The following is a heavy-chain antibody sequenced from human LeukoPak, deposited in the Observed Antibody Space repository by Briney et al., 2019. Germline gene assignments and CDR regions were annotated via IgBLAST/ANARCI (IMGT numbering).Heavy chain of an antibody. V-gene: IGHV3-23*01. CDR3: AKGGAGGAFDI. CDR2: ISGSGGNT. Sequence: GGSLRLSCAASGFTFSRNGMTWVRQAPGKGLEWVSAISGSGGNTYYADSVKGRFTISRDNSKNTLYLQMNSLRAEDTAVYYCAKGGAGGAFDIWGQGTMVTVSS. J-gene: IGHJ3*02. CDR1: GFTFSRNG. D-gene: IGHD1-26*01.